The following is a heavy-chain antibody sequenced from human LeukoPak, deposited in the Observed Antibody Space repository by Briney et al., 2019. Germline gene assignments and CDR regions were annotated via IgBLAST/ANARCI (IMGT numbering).Heavy chain of an antibody. CDR2: ISKDGGTT. V-gene: IGHV3-43*02. CDR1: GFTFRDYA. D-gene: IGHD3-3*01. CDR3: AKDIIPPGLFWDS. J-gene: IGHJ4*02. Sequence: GGSLRLSCAASGFTFRDYAMHWVRQAPGKGLEWVSLISKDGGTTYYADSVKGRFTISRDHFKTLYLQMNSLRAEDTAVYYCAKDIIPPGLFWDSWGQGNLVTVSS.